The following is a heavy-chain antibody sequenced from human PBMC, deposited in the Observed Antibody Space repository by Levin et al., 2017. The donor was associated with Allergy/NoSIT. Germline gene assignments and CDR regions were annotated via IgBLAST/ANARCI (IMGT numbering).Heavy chain of an antibody. CDR3: ARVYGVHIVATVFDY. V-gene: IGHV4-30-4*01. CDR2: IYYRGST. Sequence: LRLSCTVSGGSISSGNYYWSWIRQPPGKGLEWIGYIYYRGSTYYNPSLKSRLTISVDTSKNQFSLKLSSVTAADTAVYYCARVYGVHIVATVFDYWGQGTLVTVSS. D-gene: IGHD5-12*01. CDR1: GGSISSGNYY. J-gene: IGHJ4*02.